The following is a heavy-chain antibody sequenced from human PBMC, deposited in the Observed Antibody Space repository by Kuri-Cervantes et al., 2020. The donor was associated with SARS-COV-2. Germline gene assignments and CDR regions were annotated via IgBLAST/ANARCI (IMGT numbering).Heavy chain of an antibody. V-gene: IGHV4-31*03. Sequence: SETLSLTCTVSGGSISSGGYYWSWIRQHPGKGLEWIGYIYYSGSTYYNPSLKSRVTISVDTSKNQFSLKLSSVTAADTAVYYCARDQYYYYGMDVWGQGTTVTVSS. CDR2: IYYSGST. J-gene: IGHJ6*02. CDR3: ARDQYYYYGMDV. CDR1: GGSISSGGYY.